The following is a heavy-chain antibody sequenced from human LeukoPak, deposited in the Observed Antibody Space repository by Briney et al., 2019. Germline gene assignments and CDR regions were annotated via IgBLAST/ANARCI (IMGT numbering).Heavy chain of an antibody. V-gene: IGHV3-7*03. CDR1: GLTYNRDW. Sequence: GGSLRLSCISSGLTYNRDWMGWLRQAPGKGLEWLAHIKPDESRIFYADSVKGRFAISRDNAKNSVYLQMNSLRAEDTAVYYCAKGSFDYWGQGTLVTVSS. CDR2: IKPDESRI. CDR3: AKGSFDY. J-gene: IGHJ4*02.